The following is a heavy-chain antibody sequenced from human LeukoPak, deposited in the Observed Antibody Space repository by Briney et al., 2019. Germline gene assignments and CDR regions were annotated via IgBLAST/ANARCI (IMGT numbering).Heavy chain of an antibody. CDR1: GDSIRSDNYF. Sequence: SETLSLTCTVSGDSIRSDNYFLSWLRQSPEEGLKWIAYIDYRGKAFYNPSLKSRVTISIDTSRNLFSLRLTSVTAADTAVYFCAREVNMPFDSDGFDIWGQGTMVTVSS. D-gene: IGHD1/OR15-1a*01. CDR3: AREVNMPFDSDGFDI. V-gene: IGHV4-30-4*08. J-gene: IGHJ3*02. CDR2: IDYRGKA.